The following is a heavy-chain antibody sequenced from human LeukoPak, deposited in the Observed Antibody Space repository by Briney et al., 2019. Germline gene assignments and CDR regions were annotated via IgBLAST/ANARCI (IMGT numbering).Heavy chain of an antibody. D-gene: IGHD3-3*01. CDR3: AREGSGYYLDY. V-gene: IGHV3-30*04. CDR2: ISYDGSNK. Sequence: GGXLRLSCAASGFTFSSYAMHWVRQAPGKGLEWVAVISYDGSNKYYADSVKGRFTISRDNSKNTLYLQMNSLRAEDTAVYYCAREGSGYYLDYWGQGTLVTVSS. J-gene: IGHJ4*02. CDR1: GFTFSSYA.